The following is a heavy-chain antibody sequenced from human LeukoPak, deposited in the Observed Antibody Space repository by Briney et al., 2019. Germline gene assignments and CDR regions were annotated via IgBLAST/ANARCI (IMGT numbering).Heavy chain of an antibody. CDR1: GFTFSSYS. J-gene: IGHJ4*02. V-gene: IGHV3-48*01. CDR3: ARAIVVPVPYCFDY. D-gene: IGHD2-2*01. CDR2: ISSSSSTI. Sequence: GGSLRLSCAASGFTFSSYSMNWVRQAPGKGLEWVSYISSSSSTIYYADSVKGRFTISRDNAKNSLYLQMNSLRAEDTAVYYCARAIVVPVPYCFDYWGQGTLVTVSS.